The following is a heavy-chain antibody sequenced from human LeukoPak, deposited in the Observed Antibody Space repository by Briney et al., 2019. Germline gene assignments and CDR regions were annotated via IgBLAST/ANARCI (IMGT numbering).Heavy chain of an antibody. CDR3: ARGSRMVRGVIIRGNYYFDY. Sequence: ASVKVSCKASGYTFTSYDINWVRQATGQGLEWMGWMNPNSGNTGYAQKFQGRDTMTRNTSISTAYMELSSLRSEDTAVYYCARGSRMVRGVIIRGNYYFDYWGQGTLVTVSS. CDR2: MNPNSGNT. J-gene: IGHJ4*02. V-gene: IGHV1-8*01. D-gene: IGHD3-10*01. CDR1: GYTFTSYD.